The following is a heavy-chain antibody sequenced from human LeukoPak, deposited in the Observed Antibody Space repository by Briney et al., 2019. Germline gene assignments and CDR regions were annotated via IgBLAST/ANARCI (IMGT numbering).Heavy chain of an antibody. CDR3: ARSIVQQLSHRQKPFDY. D-gene: IGHD6-13*01. Sequence: SQTLSLTCALSGDIVSSNSAAWNWIRQSPSRGLEWLGRTYYRSKWYNDYAVSVKSRITINPDTSKNQFSLQLNSVTPEDTAVYYCARSIVQQLSHRQKPFDYWGQGTLVTVSS. CDR2: TYYRSKWYN. J-gene: IGHJ4*02. CDR1: GDIVSSNSAA. V-gene: IGHV6-1*01.